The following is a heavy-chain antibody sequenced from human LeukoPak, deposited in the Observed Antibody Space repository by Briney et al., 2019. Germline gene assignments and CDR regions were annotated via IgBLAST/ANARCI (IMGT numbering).Heavy chain of an antibody. CDR2: IIPIIDMA. Sequence: ASVKVSCKASGGTFSSYAFSWVRQAPGQGLEWVGRIIPIIDMANYAPNFQGRVTITADKSTNTAYMELTSLRSEDSAVYYCARARQVTRDYYFYGMDVWGQGTTVNVSS. V-gene: IGHV1-69*04. CDR1: GGTFSSYA. J-gene: IGHJ6*02. CDR3: ARARQVTRDYYFYGMDV.